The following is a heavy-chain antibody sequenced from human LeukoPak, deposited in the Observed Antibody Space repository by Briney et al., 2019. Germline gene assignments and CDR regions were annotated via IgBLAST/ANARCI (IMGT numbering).Heavy chain of an antibody. V-gene: IGHV3-30*03. CDR1: GFTFSSYG. J-gene: IGHJ6*02. CDR3: ASLGDSDFYYGTDV. Sequence: GRSLRLSCAASGFTFSSYGMHWVRQAPGKGLEWVAVISYDGSNKYYADSVKGRFTISRDNSKNTLYLQMNSLRAEDTAVYYCASLGDSDFYYGTDVWGQGTTVTVSS. D-gene: IGHD2-21*01. CDR2: ISYDGSNK.